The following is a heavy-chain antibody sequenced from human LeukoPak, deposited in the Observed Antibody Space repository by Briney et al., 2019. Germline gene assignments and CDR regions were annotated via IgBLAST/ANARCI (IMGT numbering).Heavy chain of an antibody. J-gene: IGHJ3*02. D-gene: IGHD5-18*01. Sequence: GGSLRLSCEASGITFSDSGMHWVRQAPGKGLEWVAVISYDGSNKYYADSVKGRFTISRDNSKNTLYLQMNSLRAEDTAVYYCARDRSGYSYGFDAFDIWGQGTMVTVSS. CDR3: ARDRSGYSYGFDAFDI. V-gene: IGHV3-30*19. CDR2: ISYDGSNK. CDR1: GITFSDSG.